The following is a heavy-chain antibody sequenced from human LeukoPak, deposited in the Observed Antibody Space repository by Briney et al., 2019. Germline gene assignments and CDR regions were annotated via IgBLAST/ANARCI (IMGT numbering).Heavy chain of an antibody. CDR1: GYSISSASY. D-gene: IGHD5-18*01. CDR2: INHSGST. CDR3: ARASGYSYVVYYMDV. V-gene: IGHV4-38-2*01. Sequence: PSETLSLTCAVSGYSISSASYWGWIRQPPGKGLEWIGEINHSGSTNYNPSLKSRVTISVDTSKNQFSLKLSSVTAADTAVYYCARASGYSYVVYYMDVWGKGTTVTVSS. J-gene: IGHJ6*03.